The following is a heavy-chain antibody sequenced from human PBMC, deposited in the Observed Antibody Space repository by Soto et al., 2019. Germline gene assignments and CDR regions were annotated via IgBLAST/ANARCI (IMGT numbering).Heavy chain of an antibody. CDR2: ISGSGGST. D-gene: IGHD1-26*01. CDR3: ANAVWSFGSISYFDL. Sequence: PGGSLRLSCAASGFTFSSYAMSWVRQAPGKGLEWVSGISGSGGSTYYTGSVKGRLTISRDNSRNTLYLHMSGLRAEDTAVYYFANAVWSFGSISYFDLWGRGTLVTVSS. J-gene: IGHJ2*01. CDR1: GFTFSSYA. V-gene: IGHV3-23*01.